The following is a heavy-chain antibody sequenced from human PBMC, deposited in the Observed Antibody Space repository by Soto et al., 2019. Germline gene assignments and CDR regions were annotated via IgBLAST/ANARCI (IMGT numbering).Heavy chain of an antibody. Sequence: QVQLVESGGGVVQPGRSLRLSCAASGFTFSSYGMHWVRQAPGKGLEWVAVISYDGSNKYYADSVKGRFTISRDNSKNTLYLQMNSLRAEDTAVYYCAKDQGPEVNWFDPWGQGTLVTVSS. CDR3: AKDQGPEVNWFDP. CDR2: ISYDGSNK. J-gene: IGHJ5*02. V-gene: IGHV3-30*18. CDR1: GFTFSSYG.